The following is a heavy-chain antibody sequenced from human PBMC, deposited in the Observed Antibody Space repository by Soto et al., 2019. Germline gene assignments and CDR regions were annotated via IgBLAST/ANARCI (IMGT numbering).Heavy chain of an antibody. D-gene: IGHD3-9*01. CDR2: IIPIFGTA. CDR3: ARTPEHYDILTGYFPAYGMDV. J-gene: IGHJ6*02. CDR1: GGTFSSYA. V-gene: IGHV1-69*13. Sequence: SVKVSCKASGGTFSSYAISWVRQAPGQGLEWMGGIIPIFGTANYAQKFQGRVTITADESTSTAYMELSSLRSEDTAVYYCARTPEHYDILTGYFPAYGMDVWGQGTKVTVYS.